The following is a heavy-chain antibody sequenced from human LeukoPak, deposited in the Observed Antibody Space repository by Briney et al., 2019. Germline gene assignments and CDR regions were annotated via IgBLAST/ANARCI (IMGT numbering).Heavy chain of an antibody. J-gene: IGHJ6*03. CDR3: ARAPAGTLLYYHYYMDV. CDR2: INHSGST. V-gene: IGHV4-34*01. Sequence: SETLSLTCAVYGGSFSGYYWSWIRQPPGKGLEWIGEINHSGSTNYNPSLKSRVTISVDTSKNQFSLKLSSVTAADTAVYYCARAPAGTLLYYHYYMDVWGKGTTVTVSS. CDR1: GGSFSGYY. D-gene: IGHD6-19*01.